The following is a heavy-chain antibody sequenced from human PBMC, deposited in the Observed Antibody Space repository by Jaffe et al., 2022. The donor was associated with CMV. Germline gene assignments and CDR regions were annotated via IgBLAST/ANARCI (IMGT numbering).Heavy chain of an antibody. CDR2: INPNSGGT. J-gene: IGHJ4*02. Sequence: QVQLVQSGAEVKKPGASVKVSCKASGYTFTGYYMHWVRQAPGQGLEWMGWINPNSGGTNYAQKFQGRVTMTRDTSISTAYMELSRLRSDDTAVYYCAREGGDIVVVPAAQQADYWGQGTLVTVSS. CDR3: AREGGDIVVVPAAQQADY. CDR1: GYTFTGYY. V-gene: IGHV1-2*02. D-gene: IGHD2-2*01.